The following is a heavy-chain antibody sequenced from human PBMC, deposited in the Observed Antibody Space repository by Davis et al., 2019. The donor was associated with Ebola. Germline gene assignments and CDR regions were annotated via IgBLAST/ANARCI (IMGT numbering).Heavy chain of an antibody. J-gene: IGHJ4*02. D-gene: IGHD3-3*01. Sequence: GESLKISCAGSGFTFNTYAMSWVRQAPGKGLEWVSTISGSGGSTYYADSVKGRFTISRDNAKNSLYLQMNSLRAEDTAVYYCARGPRPEFWSGYCHFDYWGQGTLVTVSS. CDR2: ISGSGGST. V-gene: IGHV3-23*01. CDR1: GFTFNTYA. CDR3: ARGPRPEFWSGYCHFDY.